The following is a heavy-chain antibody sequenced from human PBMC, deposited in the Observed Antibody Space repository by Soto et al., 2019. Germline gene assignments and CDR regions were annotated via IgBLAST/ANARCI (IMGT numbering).Heavy chain of an antibody. CDR3: AKRGGPRLYYFDY. CDR2: ISDSGGST. J-gene: IGHJ4*02. CDR1: GFTFSNYA. D-gene: IGHD3-10*01. Sequence: GGSLRLSCAASGFTFSNYAMSWVRQAPGKGLEWVSTISDSGGSTYYADSVKGRFTISRDSSKSSLYLQMNSLRAEDTAVYYCAKRGGPRLYYFDYWGQGTLVTVSS. V-gene: IGHV3-23*01.